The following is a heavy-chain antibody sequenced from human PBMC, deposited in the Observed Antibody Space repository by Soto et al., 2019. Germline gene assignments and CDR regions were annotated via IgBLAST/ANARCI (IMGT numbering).Heavy chain of an antibody. Sequence: GGSLRLSCTASGFTFSHYALHWLRQTPGKGLEWVAYISYHGNTERYADSVKGRFTISRDNYKKEVYLQMNSLRIEDTAVYYCARVGLNVFRAANDSYNWFEPWGQGTLVTVSS. CDR2: ISYHGNTE. CDR3: ARVGLNVFRAANDSYNWFEP. V-gene: IGHV3-30*04. CDR1: GFTFSHYA. J-gene: IGHJ5*02. D-gene: IGHD6-25*01.